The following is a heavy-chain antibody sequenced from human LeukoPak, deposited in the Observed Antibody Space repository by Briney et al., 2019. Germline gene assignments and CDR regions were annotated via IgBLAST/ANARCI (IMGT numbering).Heavy chain of an antibody. D-gene: IGHD6-6*01. CDR3: ARDPLSSSGPYFDY. V-gene: IGHV4-39*07. J-gene: IGHJ4*02. Sequence: SETLSLTCTVSGGSISSSSYYWGWIRQPPGKGLEWIGSIYYSGSTYYNPSLKSRVTISVDKSKNQFSLKLSSVTAADTAVYYCARDPLSSSGPYFDYWGQGTLVTVSS. CDR2: IYYSGST. CDR1: GGSISSSSYY.